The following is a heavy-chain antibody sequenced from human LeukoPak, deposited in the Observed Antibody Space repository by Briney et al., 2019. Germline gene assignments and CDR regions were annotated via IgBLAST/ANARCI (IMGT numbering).Heavy chain of an antibody. CDR3: AVTWSGYSH. D-gene: IGHD3-3*01. Sequence: PSETLSLTCAVYGGSFSGYYWSWIRQPPGKGLEWIGEINHSGSTNYNPSLKSRVNISVDTSKNQFSLKLSSVTAADTAVYYCAVTWSGYSHWGQGTLVTVSS. V-gene: IGHV4-34*01. J-gene: IGHJ4*02. CDR2: INHSGST. CDR1: GGSFSGYY.